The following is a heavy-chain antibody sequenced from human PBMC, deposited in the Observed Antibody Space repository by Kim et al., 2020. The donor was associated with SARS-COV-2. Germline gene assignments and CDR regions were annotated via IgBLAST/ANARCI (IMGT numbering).Heavy chain of an antibody. CDR3: ARDVTYGLDY. CDR1: GGSISSYY. J-gene: IGHJ4*02. CDR2: IYYSGST. D-gene: IGHD3-10*01. Sequence: SETLSLTCTVSGGSISSYYWSWIRQPPGKGLEWIGYIYYSGSTNYNPSLKSRVTISVDTSKNQFSLKLSSVTAADTAVYYCARDVTYGLDYWGQGTLVTVSS. V-gene: IGHV4-59*01.